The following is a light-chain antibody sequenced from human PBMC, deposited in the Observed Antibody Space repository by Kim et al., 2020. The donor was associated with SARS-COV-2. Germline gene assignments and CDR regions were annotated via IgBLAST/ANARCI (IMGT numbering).Light chain of an antibody. CDR3: QKYNSAPPT. Sequence: ASVGDRVTITCRASQGISNYLAWYQQKPGKVPKLLIYAASALQSGVPSRFSGSGSGTDFTLTISSLQPEDVATYYCQKYNSAPPTFGQVTKVEIK. V-gene: IGKV1-27*01. CDR1: QGISNY. J-gene: IGKJ1*01. CDR2: AAS.